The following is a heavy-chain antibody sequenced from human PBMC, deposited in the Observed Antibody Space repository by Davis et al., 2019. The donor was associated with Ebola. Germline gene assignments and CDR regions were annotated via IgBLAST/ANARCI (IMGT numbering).Heavy chain of an antibody. CDR3: ARLGGSGWYVADSLNNWFDP. CDR1: GGSISSGGYS. J-gene: IGHJ5*02. V-gene: IGHV4-30-2*03. D-gene: IGHD6-19*01. CDR2: ISHSGHT. Sequence: SETLSLTCAVSGGSISSGGYSWSWIRQPPGKGLEWIGDISHSGHTYYNPSLRSRLTISVDTSKNHFSLKLSSVTAADTAVYYCARLGGSGWYVADSLNNWFDPWGQGTLVTVSS.